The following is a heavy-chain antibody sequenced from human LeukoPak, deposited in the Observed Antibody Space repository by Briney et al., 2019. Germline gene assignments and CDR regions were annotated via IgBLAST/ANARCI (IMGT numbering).Heavy chain of an antibody. D-gene: IGHD2-2*02. Sequence: GGSLRLSCAASGFTFDDYAMHWVRQAPGKGLEWVSLIGWDGGSTYYADSVKGRFTISRDNSKNSLYLQMNSLRAEDTALYYCAKDMAPYCSSTSCYTLDYWGQGTLVTVSS. V-gene: IGHV3-43D*03. J-gene: IGHJ4*02. CDR1: GFTFDDYA. CDR2: IGWDGGST. CDR3: AKDMAPYCSSTSCYTLDY.